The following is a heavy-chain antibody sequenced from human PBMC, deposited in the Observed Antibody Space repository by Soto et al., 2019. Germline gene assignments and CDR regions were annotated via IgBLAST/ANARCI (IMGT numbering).Heavy chain of an antibody. CDR1: GASIRSYY. CDR3: ARTYDSSGYYYVS. J-gene: IGHJ5*02. V-gene: IGHV4-59*01. CDR2: IYHIGSA. D-gene: IGHD3-22*01. Sequence: QVQLQESGPGLVKPSETLSLTCTVSGASIRSYYWSWIRQPPGRELEWIGYIYHIGSANYNPSLMSRVTISVDTSKNQFSLKLSSVTAADTAVYYCARTYDSSGYYYVSWGQGTLVTVSS.